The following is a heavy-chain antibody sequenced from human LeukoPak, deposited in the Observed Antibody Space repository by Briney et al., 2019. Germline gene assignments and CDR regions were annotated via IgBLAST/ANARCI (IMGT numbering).Heavy chain of an antibody. CDR1: GYTFTSYY. Sequence: ASVKVSCKASGYTFTSYYMHWVRQAPGQGLEWVGIINPSGGSTSYAQKFQGRVTMTRDMSTSTVYLELSSLRSEDTAVYYCARDGGYNWFDPWGQGTLVTVSS. CDR2: INPSGGST. D-gene: IGHD3-16*01. CDR3: ARDGGYNWFDP. J-gene: IGHJ5*02. V-gene: IGHV1-46*01.